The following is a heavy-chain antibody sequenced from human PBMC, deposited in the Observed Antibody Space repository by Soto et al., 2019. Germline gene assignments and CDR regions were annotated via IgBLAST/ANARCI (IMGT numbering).Heavy chain of an antibody. Sequence: PGESLKISCKGSGYSFTSYWIGWVRQMPGKGLEWMGIIYPGDSDTRYSPSFQGQVTISADKSISTAYLQWSSLKASDTAMYYRARHLRLDSSGKRDTSYYYYYGMDVWGQGTTVTVSS. V-gene: IGHV5-51*01. CDR1: GYSFTSYW. D-gene: IGHD6-19*01. CDR3: ARHLRLDSSGKRDTSYYYYYGMDV. CDR2: IYPGDSDT. J-gene: IGHJ6*02.